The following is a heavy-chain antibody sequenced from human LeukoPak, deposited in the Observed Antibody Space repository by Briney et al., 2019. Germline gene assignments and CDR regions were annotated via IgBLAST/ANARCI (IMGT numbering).Heavy chain of an antibody. J-gene: IGHJ4*02. CDR3: ATLNSSGYDY. D-gene: IGHD5-18*01. Sequence: PGGSLRLSCAASGFTFSSFWMHWVRHPPGKGLVWVSRIDTDGSITTYADSVKGRFTISRDNAKNTVYLQINSLRAEDTAVYYCATLNSSGYDYWGQGVLVTVSS. CDR1: GFTFSSFW. V-gene: IGHV3-74*01. CDR2: IDTDGSIT.